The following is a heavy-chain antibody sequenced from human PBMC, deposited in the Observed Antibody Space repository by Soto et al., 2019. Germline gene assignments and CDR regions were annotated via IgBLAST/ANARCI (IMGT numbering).Heavy chain of an antibody. V-gene: IGHV3-13*05. CDR2: IGTAGDP. CDR3: ARAGDYGDYAAFDI. Sequence: LRLSCAASGFTFSSYDMHWVRQATGKGLEWVSAIGTAGDPYYPGSVKGRFTISRENAKNSLYLQMNSLRAGDTAVYYCARAGDYGDYAAFDIWGQGTMVTVSS. D-gene: IGHD4-17*01. CDR1: GFTFSSYD. J-gene: IGHJ3*02.